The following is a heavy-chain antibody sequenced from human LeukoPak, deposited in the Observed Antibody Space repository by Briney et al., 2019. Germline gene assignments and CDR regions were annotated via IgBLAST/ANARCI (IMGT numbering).Heavy chain of an antibody. J-gene: IGHJ3*02. V-gene: IGHV3-73*01. CDR3: ARENAGDAFDI. Sequence: GGSLRLSWAASGFTFSGSAMHWVRQASEKGLEWVGRIRSKANSYATAYAASVKGRFTISRDDSKNTAYLQMNSLKTEDTAVYYCARENAGDAFDIWGQGTMVTVSS. CDR2: IRSKANSYAT. CDR1: GFTFSGSA.